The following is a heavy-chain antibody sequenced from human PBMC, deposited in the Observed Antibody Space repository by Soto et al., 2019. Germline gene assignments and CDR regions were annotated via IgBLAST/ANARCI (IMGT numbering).Heavy chain of an antibody. D-gene: IGHD6-13*01. J-gene: IGHJ6*02. V-gene: IGHV4-59*01. CDR2: IYYSGST. CDR1: GGSISSYY. Sequence: PSETLSLTCTVSGGSISSYYWSWIRQPPGKGLEWIGYIYYSGSTNYNPSLKSRVTISVDTSKNQFSLKLSSVTAADTAVYYCARVIGIAGGPLYYYYGMGVCGQGPTVTVSS. CDR3: ARVIGIAGGPLYYYYGMGV.